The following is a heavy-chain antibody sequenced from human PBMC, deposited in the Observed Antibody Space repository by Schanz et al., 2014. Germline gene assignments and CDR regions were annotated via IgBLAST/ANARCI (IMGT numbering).Heavy chain of an antibody. D-gene: IGHD1-1*01. CDR2: ISHSGDT. CDR1: GGSFSGYY. J-gene: IGHJ4*02. CDR3: ARMYINLSQLSAFHYFDY. V-gene: IGHV4-34*01. Sequence: QVQLRQWGAGLLRPSETLSLTCAVYGGSFSGYYWTWIRQPPGKRLEWIGEISHSGDTNFNPSLKSQVTQSVATSTSQFSLRMNSLTAADTAIYYCARMYINLSQLSAFHYFDYWGPGTLVTVSS.